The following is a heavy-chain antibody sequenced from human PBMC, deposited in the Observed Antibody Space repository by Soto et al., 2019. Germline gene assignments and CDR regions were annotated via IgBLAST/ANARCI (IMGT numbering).Heavy chain of an antibody. CDR1: GGSISSSSYY. CDR2: IYYSGST. CDR3: ARPATYDYGERAWFDP. J-gene: IGHJ5*02. D-gene: IGHD4-17*01. Sequence: SETLSLTCTVSGGSISSSSYYWGWISQPPGKGLEWIGSIYYSGSTYYNPSLKSRVTISVDTSKNQFSLKLSSVTAADTAVYYCARPATYDYGERAWFDPWGQGTLVTVSS. V-gene: IGHV4-39*01.